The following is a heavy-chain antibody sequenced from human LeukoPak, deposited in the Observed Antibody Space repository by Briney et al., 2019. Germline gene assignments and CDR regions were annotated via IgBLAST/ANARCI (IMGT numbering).Heavy chain of an antibody. CDR3: ARGGAVAGYGMDV. Sequence: PSETLSLTCTVSGGSISSGSYYWSWIRQPAGKGPEWIGRIYTSGSTNYNPSLKSRVTISVDTSKNQFSLKLSSVTAADTAVYYCARGGAVAGYGMDVWGQGTTVTVSS. J-gene: IGHJ6*02. CDR1: GGSISSGSYY. D-gene: IGHD6-19*01. V-gene: IGHV4-61*02. CDR2: IYTSGST.